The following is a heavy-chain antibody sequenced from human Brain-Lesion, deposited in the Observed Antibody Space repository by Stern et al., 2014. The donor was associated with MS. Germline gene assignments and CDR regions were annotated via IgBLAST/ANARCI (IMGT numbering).Heavy chain of an antibody. CDR3: ARDQRGITIFGVVTDYYYLGMDV. CDR1: GYIFTGYY. V-gene: IGHV1-2*06. CDR2: HNPNTGCP. D-gene: IGHD3-3*01. J-gene: IGHJ6*02. Sequence: QVQLVQSGAEVKKPGASAKVSCQTSGYIFTGYYIHWVRQAPGQGLEWMARHNPNTGCPKYAQKCQGRVTMSRDTSISTAYVELSSLTSDDTAVYYCARDQRGITIFGVVTDYYYLGMDVWGQGTTVTVSS.